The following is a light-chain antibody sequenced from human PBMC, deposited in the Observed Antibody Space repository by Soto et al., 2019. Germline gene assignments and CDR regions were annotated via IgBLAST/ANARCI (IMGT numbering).Light chain of an antibody. CDR1: QSVSSSS. J-gene: IGKJ2*01. CDR2: GAS. Sequence: EIVLTQSPGTQSLSPGERATLSCRASQSVSSSSLAWYQQKPGQAPRLFIYGASSRATGIPDRFSGSGSGTDFTLTVSRLEPEDFVVYYCQQYGNSPPYTFGQGTKLEI. V-gene: IGKV3-20*01. CDR3: QQYGNSPPYT.